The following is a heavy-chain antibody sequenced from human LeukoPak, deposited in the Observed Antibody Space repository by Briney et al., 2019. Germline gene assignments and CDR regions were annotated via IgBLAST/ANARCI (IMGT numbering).Heavy chain of an antibody. CDR3: ARVFWEYQLPPQIPLYGMDV. Sequence: SQTLSLTCAVSGGSISSGGYSWGWIRQPPGKGLEWIGYIYHSGSTYYNPSLKSRVTISVDRSKNQFSLKLSSVTAADTAMYYCARVFWEYQLPPQIPLYGMDVWGQGTTVTVSS. CDR1: GGSISSGGYS. J-gene: IGHJ6*02. CDR2: IYHSGST. D-gene: IGHD2-2*01. V-gene: IGHV4-30-2*01.